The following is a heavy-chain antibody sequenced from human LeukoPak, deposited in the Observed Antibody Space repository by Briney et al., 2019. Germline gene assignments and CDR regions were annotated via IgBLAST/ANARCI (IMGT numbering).Heavy chain of an antibody. D-gene: IGHD3-22*01. CDR3: ARTYYYDSSGYYFDY. CDR2: IIPIFDTG. Sequence: ASVKVSCKASGYTFSSYAISWVRQAPGQGLEWMGGIIPIFDTGNYAQKFQGRLTIIADESTSTAYMELSSLRSEDTAVYYCARTYYYDSSGYYFDYWGQGTLVTVSS. V-gene: IGHV1-69*13. CDR1: GYTFSSYA. J-gene: IGHJ4*02.